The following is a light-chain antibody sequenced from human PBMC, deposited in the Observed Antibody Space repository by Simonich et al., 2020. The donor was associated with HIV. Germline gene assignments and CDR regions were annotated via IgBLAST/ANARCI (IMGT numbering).Light chain of an antibody. Sequence: EIVMTQSPATLSVFPGDRATLSCRASQSVSSNLAWYQQQPGQAPRLLIYGASTRAIGIPARFSGSGSGTEFTLTINSMQSEDFAVYYCQHYYNWPPITFGQGTRLDIK. J-gene: IGKJ5*01. V-gene: IGKV3-15*01. CDR3: QHYYNWPPIT. CDR2: GAS. CDR1: QSVSSN.